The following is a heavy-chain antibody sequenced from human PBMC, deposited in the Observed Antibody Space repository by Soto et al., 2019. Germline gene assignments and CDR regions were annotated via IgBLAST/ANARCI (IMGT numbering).Heavy chain of an antibody. CDR3: ARGTVVTAYAFDI. CDR1: GGSISSGGYS. J-gene: IGHJ3*02. Sequence: QLQLQESGSGLVKPSQTLSLTCAVSGGSISSGGYSWSWIRQPPGKGLEWIGYIYHSGSTYYNPSRKSRVTISVDRSKNQYALKLSSVTAADTAVYYCARGTVVTAYAFDIWGQGTMVTVSS. CDR2: IYHSGST. V-gene: IGHV4-30-2*01. D-gene: IGHD2-21*02.